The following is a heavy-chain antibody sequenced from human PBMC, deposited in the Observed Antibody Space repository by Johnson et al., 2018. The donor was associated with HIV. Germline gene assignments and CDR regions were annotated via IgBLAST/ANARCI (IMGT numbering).Heavy chain of an antibody. J-gene: IGHJ3*02. D-gene: IGHD3-9*01. V-gene: IGHV3-30-3*01. CDR1: GFTFSSYA. Sequence: VQLVESGGGVVQPGRSLRLSCAASGFTFSSYAMHWVRQAPGKGLEWVAGILYDGSNKYYADSVKGRFNIPRDNSKNTLYLQLNSMRAEDTALYYCASVYYDILTGYYYDTFDIWGQGTTVTVSS. CDR2: ILYDGSNK. CDR3: ASVYYDILTGYYYDTFDI.